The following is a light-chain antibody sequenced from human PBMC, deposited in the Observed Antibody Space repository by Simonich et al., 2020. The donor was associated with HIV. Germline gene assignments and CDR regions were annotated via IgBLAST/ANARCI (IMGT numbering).Light chain of an antibody. CDR3: QQYNTYT. CDR2: DAS. V-gene: IGKV1-13*02. Sequence: AIQLTQSPSSLSASVGDRVTITCRAIQGISSALAWYQQKPGKAPKLLIYDASRLESGVPSRVSGSGSGTEFTLTISSLQPDDFATYYCQQYNTYTFGQGTKVEIK. J-gene: IGKJ1*01. CDR1: QGISSA.